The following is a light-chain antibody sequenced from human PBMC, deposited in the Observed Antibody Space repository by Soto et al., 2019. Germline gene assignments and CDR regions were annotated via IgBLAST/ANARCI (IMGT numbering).Light chain of an antibody. CDR1: RSISSW. V-gene: IGKV1-33*01. Sequence: QLTQSPSTVSVSPGDSVTLSCRASRSISSWLAWYQQKPGKAPKLLIYDASKLETVVPSRFSGSGAGTDFTFTISSLHPEDIATYYCQQYDKLPLTFGGGTKVDIK. CDR2: DAS. J-gene: IGKJ4*01. CDR3: QQYDKLPLT.